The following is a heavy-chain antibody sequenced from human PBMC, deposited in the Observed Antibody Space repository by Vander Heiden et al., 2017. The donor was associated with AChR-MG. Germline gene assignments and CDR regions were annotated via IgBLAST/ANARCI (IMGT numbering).Heavy chain of an antibody. CDR2: IRGSGGST. D-gene: IGHD3-16*02. V-gene: IGHV3-23*01. CDR1: GFTFSSYA. Sequence: EVQLLESGGGLVQPGGSLRPSCAASGFTFSSYAMSWVRQAPGKGLEWVSAIRGSGGSTDYADSVKGRFTISRDNSKNTLYLQMNSLRAEDTAVYYCAKDLITFGGVIVHAGWGQGTLVTVSS. J-gene: IGHJ4*02. CDR3: AKDLITFGGVIVHAG.